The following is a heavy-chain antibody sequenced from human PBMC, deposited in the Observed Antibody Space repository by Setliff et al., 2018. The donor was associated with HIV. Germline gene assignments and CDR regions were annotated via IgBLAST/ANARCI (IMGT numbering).Heavy chain of an antibody. CDR1: GFTFSSYE. V-gene: IGHV3-48*03. Sequence: PGGSLRLSCAASGFTFSSYEMNWVRQAPGKGLEWVSYISSSGSTIYYAESVQGRFTVSRDNSKNSLYLQMNSLRVEDTAVYYCARDYLYYNMYNGSPVYGMDIWGQGTTVTVSS. J-gene: IGHJ6*02. D-gene: IGHD3-10*01. CDR2: ISSSGSTI. CDR3: ARDYLYYNMYNGSPVYGMDI.